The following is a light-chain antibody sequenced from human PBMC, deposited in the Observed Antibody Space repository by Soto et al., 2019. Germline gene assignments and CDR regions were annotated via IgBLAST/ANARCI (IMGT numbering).Light chain of an antibody. CDR3: SSYTASSTSVI. Sequence: QSALTQPASVSGSPGQSITISCTGTSSDVGTYNYVSWYQQHPGKAPKVMIYDVSNRPSGVSNRFSGSKSSNTASLTISGLQAEDEADYYCSSYTASSTSVIFGGGTKLTVL. CDR1: SSDVGTYNY. J-gene: IGLJ2*01. V-gene: IGLV2-14*03. CDR2: DVS.